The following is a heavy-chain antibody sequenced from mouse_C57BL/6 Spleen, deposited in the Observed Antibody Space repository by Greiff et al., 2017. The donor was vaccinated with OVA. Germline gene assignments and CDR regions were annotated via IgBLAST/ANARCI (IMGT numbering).Heavy chain of an antibody. CDR3: ARDAYAYDAMDY. V-gene: IGHV7-1*01. Sequence: EVKVVESGGGLVQSGRSLRLSCATSGFTFSDFYMEWVRQAPGKGLEWIAASRNKANVYTTEYSASVKGRFIVSRDTSQSILYLQMNALRAEDTAIYYCARDAYAYDAMDYWGQGTSVTVSS. CDR2: SRNKANVYTT. J-gene: IGHJ4*01. CDR1: GFTFSDFY.